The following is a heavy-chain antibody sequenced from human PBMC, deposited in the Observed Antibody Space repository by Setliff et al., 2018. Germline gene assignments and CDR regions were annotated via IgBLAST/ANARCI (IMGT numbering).Heavy chain of an antibody. Sequence: SSETLSLTCTVSGGSITSSSYYWGWLRQPPGKGPQWIGSIYYSGTTYYNASVESRVTISIDTSRNQFSLELRSVTVADTATYYCVRPGGTTVVARHFDYWGAGILVTVSS. CDR1: GGSITSSSYY. J-gene: IGHJ4*01. CDR3: VRPGGTTVVARHFDY. CDR2: IYYSGTT. D-gene: IGHD2-15*01. V-gene: IGHV4-39*01.